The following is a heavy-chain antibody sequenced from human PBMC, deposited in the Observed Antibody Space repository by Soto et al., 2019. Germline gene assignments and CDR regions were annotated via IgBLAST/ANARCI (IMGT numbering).Heavy chain of an antibody. J-gene: IGHJ4*02. Sequence: ASVKVSCKASGYTFNTYNLHLVRQAPGQGLEWMGMIHPSGGGSTYAQKFLGRATMTMDSSTSTVFMELTSLRSADTAVYYCARGGHIAVVTDSFDSWGQGTLVT. D-gene: IGHD2-21*02. CDR2: IHPSGGGS. CDR1: GYTFNTYN. CDR3: ARGGHIAVVTDSFDS. V-gene: IGHV1-46*02.